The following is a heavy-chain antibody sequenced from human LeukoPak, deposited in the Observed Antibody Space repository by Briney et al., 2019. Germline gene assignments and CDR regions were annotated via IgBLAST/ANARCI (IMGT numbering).Heavy chain of an antibody. V-gene: IGHV3-23*01. D-gene: IGHD6-13*01. Sequence: GGSLRLSCAASGFTFSSYAMSWVRQAPGKGLEWVSAISGSGGSTYYADSVKGRFTISRDNSKNTLYLQMNSLRAEDTAVYYCVKDRDSSSWFDYWGQGTLVTVSS. CDR3: VKDRDSSSWFDY. J-gene: IGHJ4*02. CDR1: GFTFSSYA. CDR2: ISGSGGST.